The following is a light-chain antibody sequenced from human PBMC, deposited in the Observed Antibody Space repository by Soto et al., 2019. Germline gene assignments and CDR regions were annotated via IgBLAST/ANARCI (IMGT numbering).Light chain of an antibody. V-gene: IGLV2-14*01. Sequence: QSALTQPASVSGSPGQSITISCTGTSSDVGGYNYVSWYQQHPGKAPKLMIYDVSNRHSGVSNRFSHSKSGNTASLTISGLQAEDEADYYCSSYPSSSTLVFGGGTKVTVL. CDR1: SSDVGGYNY. CDR2: DVS. J-gene: IGLJ2*01. CDR3: SSYPSSSTLV.